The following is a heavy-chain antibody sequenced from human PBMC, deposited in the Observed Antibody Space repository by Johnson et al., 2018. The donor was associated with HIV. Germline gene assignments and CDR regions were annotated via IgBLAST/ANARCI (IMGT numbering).Heavy chain of an antibody. CDR3: TTGLTIFGVVKLDGFDI. CDR2: ISYDGSNK. CDR1: GITFSSYA. Sequence: QVQLVESGGGVVQPGRSLRLSCAASGITFSSYAMHWVRQAPGKALEWVAVISYDGSNKYYADSVKGRFTISRDNSKNTLYLQMNSLKTEDTAVYYCTTGLTIFGVVKLDGFDIWGQGTMVTVPS. D-gene: IGHD3-3*01. V-gene: IGHV3-30*04. J-gene: IGHJ3*02.